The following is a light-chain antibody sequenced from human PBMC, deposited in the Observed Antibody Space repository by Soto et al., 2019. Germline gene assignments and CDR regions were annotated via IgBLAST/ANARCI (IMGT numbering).Light chain of an antibody. CDR3: QQSYSTPWT. Sequence: DIQMPQSPSSLSASVGDRVTITCRASQSISSYLNWYQQKPGKAPKLLIYAASSLQSGVPSRFSGSGSGTDFTLTISSLQPEDFATYYCQQSYSTPWTFGQGNKVEIK. CDR2: AAS. CDR1: QSISSY. J-gene: IGKJ1*01. V-gene: IGKV1-39*01.